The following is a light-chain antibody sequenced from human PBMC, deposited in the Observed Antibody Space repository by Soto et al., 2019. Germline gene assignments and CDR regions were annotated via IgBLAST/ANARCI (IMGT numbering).Light chain of an antibody. J-gene: IGLJ2*01. CDR3: SSYTSSSTRA. V-gene: IGLV2-14*01. Sequence: QSALTQPASVSGSPGQSITISCPGTSSDVGGYNYVSWYQQHPGKAPKLMIYDVSNRPSGVSNRFSGSKSGNTASLTISGLQAEDEADYYCSSYTSSSTRAFGGGTKVTVL. CDR2: DVS. CDR1: SSDVGGYNY.